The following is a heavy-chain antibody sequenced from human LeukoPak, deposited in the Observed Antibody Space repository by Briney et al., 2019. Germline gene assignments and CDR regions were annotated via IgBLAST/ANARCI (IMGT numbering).Heavy chain of an antibody. Sequence: GGSLRLSCAASGFTFSSYAMSWVRQAPGKGLEWVSVISGSGGSTYYADSVKGRFTISRDNSKNTLYLQMNSLRAEDTAVYYCAKDQGTGIAAAGTSHYWGQGTLVTVSS. CDR3: AKDQGTGIAAAGTSHY. V-gene: IGHV3-23*01. D-gene: IGHD6-13*01. CDR2: ISGSGGST. CDR1: GFTFSSYA. J-gene: IGHJ4*02.